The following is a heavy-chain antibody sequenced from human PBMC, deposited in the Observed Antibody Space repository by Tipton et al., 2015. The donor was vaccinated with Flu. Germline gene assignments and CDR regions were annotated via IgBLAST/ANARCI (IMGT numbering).Heavy chain of an antibody. Sequence: TLSLTCSVFGVSISSGTHYWSWLRQRPGKGLEWLAYISNSGGTSYTPSLRSRLSISSDTSQNQFSLKVNSVTAADTAVYYCAREGYGSASFFDSWGQGTLVTVSS. CDR1: GVSISSGTHY. J-gene: IGHJ4*02. CDR2: ISNSGGT. CDR3: AREGYGSASFFDS. V-gene: IGHV4-31*03. D-gene: IGHD3-10*01.